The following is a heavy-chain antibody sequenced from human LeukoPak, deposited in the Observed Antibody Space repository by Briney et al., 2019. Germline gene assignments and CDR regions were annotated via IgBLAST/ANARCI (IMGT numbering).Heavy chain of an antibody. CDR2: IRSKAYGGTT. J-gene: IGHJ4*02. D-gene: IGHD3-22*01. V-gene: IGHV3-49*03. CDR3: TREAVTYYYDSSGYHRGRYFVY. CDR1: GFTFGDYA. Sequence: GGSLRLSCTVSGFTFGDYAMSWFRQAPGKGLKWVGFIRSKAYGGTTEYAASVKGRFTISRDDSKSIAYLQMNSLKTEDTAVYYCTREAVTYYYDSSGYHRGRYFVYWGQGTLVTVSS.